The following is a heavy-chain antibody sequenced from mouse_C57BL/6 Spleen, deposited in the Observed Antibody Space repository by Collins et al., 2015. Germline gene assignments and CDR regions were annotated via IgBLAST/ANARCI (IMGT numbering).Heavy chain of an antibody. J-gene: IGHJ1*03. CDR2: ILPGSGST. V-gene: IGHV1-9*01. CDR3: ARTGGYYGNSSYWYFDV. CDR1: GYTFTGYW. Sequence: QVQLQQSGAELMKPGASVKLSCKATGYTFTGYWIEWVKQRPGHGLEWIGEILPGSGSTNYNEKFKGKATFTADTSSNTAYMQLSSLTTEDSAIYYCARTGGYYGNSSYWYFDVWGTGTTVTVSS. D-gene: IGHD2-1*01.